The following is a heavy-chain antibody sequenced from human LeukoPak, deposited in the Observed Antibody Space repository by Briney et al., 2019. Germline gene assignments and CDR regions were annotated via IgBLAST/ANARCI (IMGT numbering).Heavy chain of an antibody. CDR2: IGDTGGTT. D-gene: IGHD3-10*01. J-gene: IGHJ4*02. CDR3: AKDHGAGSYYNHPDY. Sequence: TGGSLRLSCAASGFTFSNYAKSWVRQAPGKGLEWVSGIGDTGGTTFYADSVKGRFTIPRDNSKNTLSLQMNSLRAEDTAVYYCAKDHGAGSYYNHPDYWGQGTLVTVSS. CDR1: GFTFSNYA. V-gene: IGHV3-23*01.